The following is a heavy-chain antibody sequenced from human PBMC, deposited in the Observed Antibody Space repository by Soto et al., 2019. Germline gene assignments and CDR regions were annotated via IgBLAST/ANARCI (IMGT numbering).Heavy chain of an antibody. CDR1: GGSISSSSYY. Sequence: QLQLQESGPGLVKPSETLSLTCTVSGGSISSSSYYWGWIRQPPGKGLEWIGSIYYSGSTYYNPSLKSRVTISVDTSKNQFSLKLSSVTAADTAVYYCARGTGRPPVTDYWGQGTLVTVSS. D-gene: IGHD3-16*02. V-gene: IGHV4-39*01. CDR3: ARGTGRPPVTDY. J-gene: IGHJ4*02. CDR2: IYYSGST.